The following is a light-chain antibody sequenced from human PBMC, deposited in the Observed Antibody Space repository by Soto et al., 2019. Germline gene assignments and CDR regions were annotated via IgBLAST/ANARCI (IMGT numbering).Light chain of an antibody. CDR2: GAS. CDR1: QSVSSSY. J-gene: IGKJ5*01. V-gene: IGKV3-20*01. Sequence: EIVLTQSPGTLSLSPGERATLSCRASQSVSSSYLAWYQQKPGRAPRLLISGASSRATGIPDRFSGSGSETVFTLTISRLEPEDFAVYYCQQYGSSPITFGQGTRLEIK. CDR3: QQYGSSPIT.